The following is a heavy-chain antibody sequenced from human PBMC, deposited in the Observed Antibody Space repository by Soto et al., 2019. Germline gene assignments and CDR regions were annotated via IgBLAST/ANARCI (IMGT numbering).Heavy chain of an antibody. D-gene: IGHD3-22*01. J-gene: IGHJ4*02. CDR3: ARPEDSSGFYPFDY. CDR2: ISSSGNTI. Sequence: GSLRLSYAASGFTFSDYYMSWIRQAPGKGLEWVSYISSSGNTIYYADSVKGRFTISRDNAKNSLYLQMNSLRAEDTAVYYCARPEDSSGFYPFDYWGQGTLVTVSS. V-gene: IGHV3-11*01. CDR1: GFTFSDYY.